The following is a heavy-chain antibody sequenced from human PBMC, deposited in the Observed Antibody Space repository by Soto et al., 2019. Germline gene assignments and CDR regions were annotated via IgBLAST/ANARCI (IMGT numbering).Heavy chain of an antibody. Sequence: GSLRLSCAASGFTFSSYGMHWVRQAPGKGLEWVAVISYDGSNKYYADSVKGRFTISRDNSKNTLYLQMNSLRAEDTAVYYCAKDRDSSLYYYYGMDVWGQGTTVTVSS. CDR1: GFTFSSYG. CDR3: AKDRDSSLYYYYGMDV. J-gene: IGHJ6*02. V-gene: IGHV3-30*18. D-gene: IGHD6-13*01. CDR2: ISYDGSNK.